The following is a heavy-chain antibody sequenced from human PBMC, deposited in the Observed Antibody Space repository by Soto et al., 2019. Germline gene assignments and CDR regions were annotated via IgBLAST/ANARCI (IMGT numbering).Heavy chain of an antibody. V-gene: IGHV1-8*01. D-gene: IGHD6-19*01. CDR1: GYTFTSYD. CDR3: ARKLISAYSSGWYP. J-gene: IGHJ5*02. CDR2: MNPNSGNT. Sequence: ASVKVSCKASGYTFTSYDINWVRQATGQGLEWMGWMNPNSGNTGYAQKLQGRVTMTRNTSISTAYMELSSLRSEDTAVYYCARKLISAYSSGWYPWGQGTLVTVSS.